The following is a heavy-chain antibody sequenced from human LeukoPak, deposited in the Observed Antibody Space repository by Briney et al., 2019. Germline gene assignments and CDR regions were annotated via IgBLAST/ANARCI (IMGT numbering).Heavy chain of an antibody. D-gene: IGHD2-15*01. J-gene: IGHJ1*01. Sequence: SETLSLTCAVSGGSFSGYYWGWIRQRPGTGLEWIGNIYYSGSTYYNPSLKSRVTISVDTSKNQFSLNLSSVTAADTAVYYCARLPGVKSILADYFQYWGQGTLVTVSS. V-gene: IGHV4-39*01. CDR3: ARLPGVKSILADYFQY. CDR2: IYYSGST. CDR1: GGSFSGYY.